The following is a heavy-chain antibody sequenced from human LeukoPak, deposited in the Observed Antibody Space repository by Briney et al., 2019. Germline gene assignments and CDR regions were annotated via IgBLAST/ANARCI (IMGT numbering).Heavy chain of an antibody. CDR2: ISGSGGNT. CDR3: ARENYFDSSDFLAH. V-gene: IGHV3-23*01. CDR1: GLTFNSYA. Sequence: GGSLRLSCAASGLTFNSYAMNWVRQAPGKGREWVSAISGSGGNTYYADSVKGRFTISRDNSKNTLYLQMNSLRAEDTAVYFCARENYFDSSDFLAHWGQGTLVTVSS. D-gene: IGHD3-22*01. J-gene: IGHJ1*01.